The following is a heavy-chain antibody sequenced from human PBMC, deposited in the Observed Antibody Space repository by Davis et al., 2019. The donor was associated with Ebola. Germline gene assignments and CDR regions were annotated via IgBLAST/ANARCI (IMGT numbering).Heavy chain of an antibody. D-gene: IGHD2/OR15-2a*01. Sequence: GESLKISCAASGFTFSSYWMSWVRQAPGKGLEWVANIKQDGSEKYYVDSVKGRFTISRDNSKNTLYLQMNSLRAEDTAVYYCARERTEFFTLYYYYGMDVWGQGTTVTVSS. J-gene: IGHJ6*02. CDR1: GFTFSSYW. V-gene: IGHV3-7*01. CDR3: ARERTEFFTLYYYYGMDV. CDR2: IKQDGSEK.